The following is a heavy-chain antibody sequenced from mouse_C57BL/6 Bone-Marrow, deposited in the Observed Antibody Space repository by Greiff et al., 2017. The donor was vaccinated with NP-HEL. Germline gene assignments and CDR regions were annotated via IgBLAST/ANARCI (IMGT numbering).Heavy chain of an antibody. CDR3: AESNFDY. J-gene: IGHJ2*01. CDR1: GFTFSNYW. V-gene: IGHV6-3*01. Sequence: EVKVEESGGGLVQPGGSMKLSCVASGFTFSNYWMNWVRQSPGKGLEWVAQIRLKADNYATHYAASVKGRFTISRDDSKSSVYLQMNNLRAEDTGIYYCAESNFDYWGQGTPLTVSS. D-gene: IGHD5-1*01. CDR2: IRLKADNYAT.